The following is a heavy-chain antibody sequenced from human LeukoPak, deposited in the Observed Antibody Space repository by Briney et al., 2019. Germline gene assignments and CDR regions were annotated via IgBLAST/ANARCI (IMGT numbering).Heavy chain of an antibody. Sequence: GGSLRLSCAASGFTFSSYSMNWVRPAPGKGLEWVSSISSSSSYIYYADSVKGRFTISRDNAKNSLYLQMNSLRAEDTAVYYCARIYRYCSSTSCYVSNYYYMDVWGKGTTVTVSS. V-gene: IGHV3-21*01. CDR3: ARIYRYCSSTSCYVSNYYYMDV. J-gene: IGHJ6*03. CDR2: ISSSSSYI. CDR1: GFTFSSYS. D-gene: IGHD2-2*01.